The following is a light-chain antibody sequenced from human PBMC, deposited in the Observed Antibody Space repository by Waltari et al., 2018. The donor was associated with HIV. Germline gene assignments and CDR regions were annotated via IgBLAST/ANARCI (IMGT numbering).Light chain of an antibody. V-gene: IGLV3-25*03. J-gene: IGLJ1*01. CDR3: QSADSSGTFYV. CDR2: KDS. Sequence: SYELPQPPSVSVSPGQTARSTCSGDALPKHYAYWYQQKPGQAPVLVIYKDSERPSGIPERFSGSSSGTTVTLTISGVQAEDEADYYCQSADSSGTFYVFGTGTKVTVL. CDR1: ALPKHY.